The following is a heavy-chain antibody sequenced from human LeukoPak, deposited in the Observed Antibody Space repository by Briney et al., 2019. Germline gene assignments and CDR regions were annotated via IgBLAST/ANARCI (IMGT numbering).Heavy chain of an antibody. Sequence: SETLSLTCTVSGGSISSYYWSWIRQPPGKGLEWIGYLYNSGSTNYNPSLKSRVTISEDTSKNQFSLKLSSVTAADTAVYYCATAGIVGANRKDYWGQGTLVTVSS. CDR2: LYNSGST. CDR1: GGSISSYY. J-gene: IGHJ4*02. CDR3: ATAGIVGANRKDY. V-gene: IGHV4-59*12. D-gene: IGHD1-26*01.